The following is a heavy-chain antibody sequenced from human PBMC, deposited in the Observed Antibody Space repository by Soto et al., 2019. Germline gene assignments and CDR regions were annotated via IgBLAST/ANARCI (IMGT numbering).Heavy chain of an antibody. D-gene: IGHD4-17*01. CDR1: GGSISSGGYY. CDR2: IYYSGIT. Sequence: QVQLQESGPGLVKPSQTLSLTCTVSGGSISSGGYYWSWIRQHPGKGLEWIGYIYYSGITYYNPSLKSRVTISVDTSKNQFSLKLNSVTAADTAVDYCARENGDYVPNYFDYWGQGTLVTVSS. CDR3: ARENGDYVPNYFDY. J-gene: IGHJ4*02. V-gene: IGHV4-31*03.